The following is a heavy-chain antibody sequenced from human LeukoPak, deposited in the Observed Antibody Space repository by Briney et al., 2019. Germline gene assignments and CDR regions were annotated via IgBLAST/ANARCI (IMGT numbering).Heavy chain of an antibody. CDR1: GFTFSSYE. CDR2: ISSSGSTI. Sequence: PGGSLRLSCAASGFTFSSYEMNWVRQAPGKGLEWVSVISSSGSTIYYADSVKGRFTISRDNAKNTLYLQMNSLRVDDTAVYYCASRRSCSGGSCYDSFPQFDPWGQGTLVTVSS. V-gene: IGHV3-48*03. D-gene: IGHD2-15*01. J-gene: IGHJ5*02. CDR3: ASRRSCSGGSCYDSFPQFDP.